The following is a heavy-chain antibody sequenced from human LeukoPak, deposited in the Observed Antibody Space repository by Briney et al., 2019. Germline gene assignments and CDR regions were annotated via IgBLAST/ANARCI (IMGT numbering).Heavy chain of an antibody. Sequence: SETLSLPCTVSGGSTSSYYWSWLRLPPGKGMEWIGYIYYTGATYYNPSLKSRVTISLCTSKNQFSLKLSSVTAADAAVYYCARAGYSYGTGYYFDYWGQGALVTVSS. CDR3: ARAGYSYGTGYYFDY. CDR2: IYYTGAT. V-gene: IGHV4-59*01. J-gene: IGHJ4*02. D-gene: IGHD5-18*01. CDR1: GGSTSSYY.